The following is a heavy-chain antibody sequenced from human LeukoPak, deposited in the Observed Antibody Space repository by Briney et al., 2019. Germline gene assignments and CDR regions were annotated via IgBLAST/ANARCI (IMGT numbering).Heavy chain of an antibody. Sequence: PSETLSLTCTVSGGSISSYYWSWIRQPPGKGLEWIGYIYYSGSTNYNPSLKSRVTTSVDTSKNQFSLKLSSVTAADTAVYYCARSLGVGGTYYFDYWGQGTLVTVSS. CDR2: IYYSGST. CDR1: GGSISSYY. D-gene: IGHD1/OR15-1a*01. V-gene: IGHV4-59*01. CDR3: ARSLGVGGTYYFDY. J-gene: IGHJ4*02.